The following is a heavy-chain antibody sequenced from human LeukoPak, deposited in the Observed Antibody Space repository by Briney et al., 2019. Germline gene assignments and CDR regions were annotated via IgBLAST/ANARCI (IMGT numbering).Heavy chain of an antibody. D-gene: IGHD2-15*01. J-gene: IGHJ3*02. V-gene: IGHV1-2*06. CDR2: INPNSGDT. Sequence: ASVKVSCKASGGTFSSCAISWVRQAPGQGLEWMGRINPNSGDTKYAQKFQGRVTMTRDTSISTAYMELSSLRSDDTAVYYCARDRLVVAGATEDVAFDIWGQATVVTVSS. CDR1: GGTFSSCA. CDR3: ARDRLVVAGATEDVAFDI.